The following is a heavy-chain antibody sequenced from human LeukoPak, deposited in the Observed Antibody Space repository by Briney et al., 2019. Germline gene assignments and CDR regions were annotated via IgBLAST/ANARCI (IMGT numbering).Heavy chain of an antibody. D-gene: IGHD3-3*02. CDR3: ARGISS. J-gene: IGHJ4*02. V-gene: IGHV4-34*01. CDR2: INHSGST. Sequence: SETLSLTCAVYGGSFSGYYWSWIRQPPGKGLEWIGEINHSGSTNYNPSLKSRVTISVDTSKNQFSLKLSSVTAADTAVYHCARGISSWGQGTLVTVSS. CDR1: GGSFSGYY.